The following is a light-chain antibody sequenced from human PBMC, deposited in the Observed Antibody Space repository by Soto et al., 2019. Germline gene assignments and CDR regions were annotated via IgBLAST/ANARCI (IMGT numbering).Light chain of an antibody. Sequence: EIVLTQSPGTLSLSPGERATLSCRASQTISSNYLAWYQQKPGQAPRLLIYGASSRATGIPDRFSGSGSGTPFTLTISRLEPEDFAVYYCQQYGSSLFTFGPGTKVDIK. J-gene: IGKJ3*01. V-gene: IGKV3-20*01. CDR1: QTISSNY. CDR3: QQYGSSLFT. CDR2: GAS.